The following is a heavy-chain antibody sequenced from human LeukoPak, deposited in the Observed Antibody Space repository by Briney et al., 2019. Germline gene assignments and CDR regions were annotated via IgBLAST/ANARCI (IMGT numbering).Heavy chain of an antibody. J-gene: IGHJ6*02. Sequence: SETLSLTCAVYGGSFSGYYWRWIRQPPGRGLEWIGEINHSGSTNYHPSLKSRVTISVDTSKSQFSLKLSSVTAADTAVYYCASFRYYYGSGSFSPHYYYGMDVWGQGTTVTVSS. V-gene: IGHV4-34*01. CDR3: ASFRYYYGSGSFSPHYYYGMDV. CDR2: INHSGST. CDR1: GGSFSGYY. D-gene: IGHD3-10*01.